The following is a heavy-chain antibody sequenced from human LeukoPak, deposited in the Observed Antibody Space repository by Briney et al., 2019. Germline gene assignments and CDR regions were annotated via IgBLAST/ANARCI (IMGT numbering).Heavy chain of an antibody. V-gene: IGHV3-66*01. CDR3: ARDSSGPMDV. Sequence: PGGSLRLSCATSQFKFNNYGMTWVRQAPGKGLEWVSVIYSGGSTYYADSVKGRFTISRDNSKNTLYLQMNSLRAEGTAVYYCARDSSGPMDVWGQGTTVTVSS. D-gene: IGHD3-22*01. CDR2: IYSGGST. J-gene: IGHJ6*02. CDR1: QFKFNNYG.